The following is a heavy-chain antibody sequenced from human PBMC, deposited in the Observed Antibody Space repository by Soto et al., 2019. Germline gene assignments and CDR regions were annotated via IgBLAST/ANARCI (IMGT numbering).Heavy chain of an antibody. CDR2: ISPDGSNR. CDR3: ASWGHIVPVCPTDFDH. J-gene: IGHJ4*02. D-gene: IGHD2-21*01. Sequence: GGSLRLSCAASGFTCSTYWMNWVRQTPGKGLMWVSRISPDGSNRGYADSVEGRFTVSRENAKNTLYLQMHSLRAEDTAMYYCASWGHIVPVCPTDFDHWGEGTLVTVSS. V-gene: IGHV3-74*01. CDR1: GFTCSTYW.